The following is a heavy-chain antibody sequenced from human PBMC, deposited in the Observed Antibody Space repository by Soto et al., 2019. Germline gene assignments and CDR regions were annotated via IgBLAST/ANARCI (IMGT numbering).Heavy chain of an antibody. J-gene: IGHJ6*02. CDR3: ARGRGRVLWFGACRMDV. D-gene: IGHD3-10*01. V-gene: IGHV4-34*01. CDR1: GGSFSGYY. CDR2: INHSGST. Sequence: SETLSLTCAVYGGSFSGYYWSWIRQPPGKGLEWIGEINHSGSTNYNPSLKSRVTISVDTSKNQFSLKLSSVTAADTAVYYCARGRGRVLWFGACRMDVWGQVTTVPVSS.